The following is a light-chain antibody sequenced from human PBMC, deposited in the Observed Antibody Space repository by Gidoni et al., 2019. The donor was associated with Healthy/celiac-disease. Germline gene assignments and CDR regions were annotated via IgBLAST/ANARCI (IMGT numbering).Light chain of an antibody. J-gene: IGKJ1*01. Sequence: DIQLTQSPSFLSASVGARVTIPCRASQCISSYLAWYQQKPGKAPKLLIYAASTLQTGVPERFSGSGSGTEFTLTISSLQAEDVATYYCQQLNSYPRTFGQGTKVEIK. CDR3: QQLNSYPRT. CDR1: QCISSY. V-gene: IGKV1-9*01. CDR2: AAS.